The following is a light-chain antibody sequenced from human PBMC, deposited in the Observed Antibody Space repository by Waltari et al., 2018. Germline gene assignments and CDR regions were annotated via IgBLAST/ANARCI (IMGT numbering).Light chain of an antibody. Sequence: EIVLTQSPGTLSLSPGERATLSCRASQSVSSSYLAWYQQKPRQAPRLLIYGASSRATGIPDRFSGSGSGTDFTLTISRLEPEDFAVYYCQQYGSSRSLTFGGGTKVEIK. V-gene: IGKV3-20*01. CDR2: GAS. CDR1: QSVSSSY. CDR3: QQYGSSRSLT. J-gene: IGKJ4*01.